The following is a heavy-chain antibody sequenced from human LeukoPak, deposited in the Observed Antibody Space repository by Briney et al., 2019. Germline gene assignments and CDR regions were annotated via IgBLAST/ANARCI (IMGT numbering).Heavy chain of an antibody. Sequence: SETLSLTCTVSGGSISSHYWSWIRQPPGKGLEWIGYIYYSGSTNYNPSLKSRVTISVDTSKNQFSLKLSSVTAADTAVYYCARTAPNYYYYYMDVWGKGTTVTVSS. D-gene: IGHD5-18*01. CDR1: GGSISSHY. CDR3: ARTAPNYYYYYMDV. V-gene: IGHV4-59*11. J-gene: IGHJ6*03. CDR2: IYYSGST.